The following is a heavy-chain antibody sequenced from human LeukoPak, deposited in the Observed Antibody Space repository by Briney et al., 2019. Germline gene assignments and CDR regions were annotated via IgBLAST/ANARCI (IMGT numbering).Heavy chain of an antibody. V-gene: IGHV3-30*02. J-gene: IGHJ3*02. CDR2: TPLDGTNE. CDR1: GFTFTSNG. Sequence: GGSLRLSCAVSGFTFTSNGFHWVRQAPGTGLEWVTFTPLDGTNEYYSNSVKGRFSISRDNSKNTVYLQMNSLRNEDTAVYYCAKVWALGGNFDAIHIWGQGTMVTVSS. D-gene: IGHD3-16*01. CDR3: AKVWALGGNFDAIHI.